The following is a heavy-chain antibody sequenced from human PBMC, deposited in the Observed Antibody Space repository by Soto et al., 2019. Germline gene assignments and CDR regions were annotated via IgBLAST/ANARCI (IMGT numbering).Heavy chain of an antibody. D-gene: IGHD3-9*01. Sequence: QLQLQESGPGLVKPSETLSLTCTVSGGSVSSSNFYWGWVRQSPGKGLEWIGSIYYSGSTYYNPSLESRVTLSVDKYTNQFSLKVISVTAADTAVYYCARLEGLATISYYFDYWGQGTLVTVSS. CDR2: IYYSGST. V-gene: IGHV4-39*01. CDR1: GGSVSSSNFY. J-gene: IGHJ4*02. CDR3: ARLEGLATISYYFDY.